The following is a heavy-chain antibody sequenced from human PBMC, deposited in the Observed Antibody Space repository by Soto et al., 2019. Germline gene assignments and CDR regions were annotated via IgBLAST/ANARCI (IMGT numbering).Heavy chain of an antibody. Sequence: PGGFLRLSCAASGFTFSSYAMSWVRQAPGKGLEWVSAISGSGGSTYYADSVKGRFTISRDNSKNTLYLQMNSLRAEDTAVYYCAKDRPNYLGSSYDWFDPWDQGTLVTVSS. CDR3: AKDRPNYLGSSYDWFDP. CDR1: GFTFSSYA. V-gene: IGHV3-23*01. D-gene: IGHD6-13*01. CDR2: ISGSGGST. J-gene: IGHJ5*02.